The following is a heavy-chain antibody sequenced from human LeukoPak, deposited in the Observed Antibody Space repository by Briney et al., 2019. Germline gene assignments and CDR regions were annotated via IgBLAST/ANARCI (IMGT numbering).Heavy chain of an antibody. CDR1: GGSISSYY. CDR2: IYYSGST. Sequence: SETLSLTCAISGGSISSYYWSWIRQPPGKGLEWIGYIYYSGSTNYNPSLKSRVTISVDTSKNQFTLKLSSVTAADTAVYYCARGRYGWLPFDYWGQGTLVTVSS. D-gene: IGHD3-16*01. CDR3: ARGRYGWLPFDY. V-gene: IGHV4-59*01. J-gene: IGHJ4*02.